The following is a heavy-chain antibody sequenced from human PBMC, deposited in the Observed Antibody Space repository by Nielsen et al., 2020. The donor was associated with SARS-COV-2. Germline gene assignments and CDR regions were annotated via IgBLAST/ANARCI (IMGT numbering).Heavy chain of an antibody. D-gene: IGHD1-26*01. Sequence: ASVKVSCKASGYTFTNYGISWVRQAPGQGLEWMGWISAYNGNRNYVQKFQGRVTMTTDTSTNTAYMELRSLRSDDTAVYYCARGILTSGSYYYYYGMDVWGQGTTVTVSS. J-gene: IGHJ6*02. CDR2: ISAYNGNR. CDR1: GYTFTNYG. CDR3: ARGILTSGSYYYYYGMDV. V-gene: IGHV1-18*01.